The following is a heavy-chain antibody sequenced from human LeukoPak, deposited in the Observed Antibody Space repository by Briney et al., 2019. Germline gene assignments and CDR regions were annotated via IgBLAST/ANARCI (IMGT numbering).Heavy chain of an antibody. Sequence: GGSLRLSCSASGFTLSNYWIHWVRQAPGKGLGWVSGISWKSDKIGYADSVKGRFTISRDNAKNFLYLQMNSLRAEDTALYYCAKEHYFYDSSGPYDSWGQGTLVTVSS. V-gene: IGHV3-9*01. J-gene: IGHJ4*02. D-gene: IGHD3-22*01. CDR1: GFTLSNYW. CDR2: ISWKSDKI. CDR3: AKEHYFYDSSGPYDS.